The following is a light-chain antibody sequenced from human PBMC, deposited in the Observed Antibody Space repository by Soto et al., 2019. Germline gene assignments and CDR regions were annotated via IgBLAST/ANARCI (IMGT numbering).Light chain of an antibody. V-gene: IGLV1-40*01. CDR1: SSNIGAGYV. J-gene: IGLJ1*01. Sequence: VLTQPPSVSGAPGQRVTISCTGSSSNIGAGYVVHWYQQRPGTAPKLLIFGNINRPSGAPDRFSGYKSGTSASLAITGLQTEDEGDYYCQSYDSTLSARYVFGTGTKVTVL. CDR2: GNI. CDR3: QSYDSTLSARYV.